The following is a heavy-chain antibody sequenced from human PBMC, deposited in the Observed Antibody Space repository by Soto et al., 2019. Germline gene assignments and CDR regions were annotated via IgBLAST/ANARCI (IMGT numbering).Heavy chain of an antibody. CDR1: GFTFSSNG. Sequence: QVQLVESGGGVVQPGRSLRLSCAASGFTFSSNGMHWVRQAPGKGLEWVAVISYDGSNKYYADSVKGRFTISRDNSKNTLYLQMNSLRAEDTAVYYCAKDDGYNLPDYWGQGTLVTVSS. V-gene: IGHV3-30*18. D-gene: IGHD5-12*01. CDR3: AKDDGYNLPDY. CDR2: ISYDGSNK. J-gene: IGHJ4*02.